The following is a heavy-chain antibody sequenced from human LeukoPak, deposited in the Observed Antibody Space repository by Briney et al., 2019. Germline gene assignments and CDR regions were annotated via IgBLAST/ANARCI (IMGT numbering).Heavy chain of an antibody. J-gene: IGHJ4*02. CDR2: INPNSGGT. CDR1: GYTFTSYY. Sequence: GASVKVSCKASGYTFTSYYMHWVRQAPGQGLEWMGRINPNSGGTNYAQKFQGRVTMTRDTSISTAYMELSRLRSDDTAVYYCARHARRGYSYGYPDYWGQGTLVTVSS. V-gene: IGHV1-2*06. CDR3: ARHARRGYSYGYPDY. D-gene: IGHD5-18*01.